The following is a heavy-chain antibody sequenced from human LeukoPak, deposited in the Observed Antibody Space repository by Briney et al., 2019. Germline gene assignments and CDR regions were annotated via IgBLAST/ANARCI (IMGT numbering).Heavy chain of an antibody. CDR3: AKDMAPGYCSSTSCYHPPYYYYYGMDV. CDR1: GFTFDDYA. V-gene: IGHV3-9*01. Sequence: GRSLRLSCAASGFTFDDYAMHWVRQAPGKGLEWVSGIRWNSGRIGYADSVKCRFTISRDNAKNSLYLQMNSLRAEDTALYYCAKDMAPGYCSSTSCYHPPYYYYYGMDVWDQGTTVTVSS. CDR2: IRWNSGRI. J-gene: IGHJ6*02. D-gene: IGHD2-2*01.